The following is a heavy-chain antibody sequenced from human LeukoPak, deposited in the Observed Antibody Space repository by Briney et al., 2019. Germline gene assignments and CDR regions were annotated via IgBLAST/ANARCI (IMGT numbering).Heavy chain of an antibody. Sequence: ASVKASCKASGYTFTSYYMHWVRQAPGQGLEWMGIINPSGGSTSYAQKFQGRVTMTRDMSTSTVYMELSSLRSEDTAVYYCARDSSGYYFDYWGQGTLVTVSS. CDR2: INPSGGST. D-gene: IGHD3-22*01. CDR3: ARDSSGYYFDY. CDR1: GYTFTSYY. V-gene: IGHV1-46*01. J-gene: IGHJ4*02.